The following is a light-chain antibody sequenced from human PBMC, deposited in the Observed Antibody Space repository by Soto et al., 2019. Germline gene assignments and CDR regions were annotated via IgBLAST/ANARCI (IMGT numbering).Light chain of an antibody. V-gene: IGLV1-51*01. CDR2: DDH. J-gene: IGLJ2*01. CDR1: SSNIGKNS. Sequence: QSVLTQPPSVSAAPGQRVSISCSGGSSNIGKNSVSWYQQLPATAPKLLIYDDHQRPSGIPDRFSASKSGTSATLDITGLQPADEADYYCATWDITLSAGVLFGGGTQLTVL. CDR3: ATWDITLSAGVL.